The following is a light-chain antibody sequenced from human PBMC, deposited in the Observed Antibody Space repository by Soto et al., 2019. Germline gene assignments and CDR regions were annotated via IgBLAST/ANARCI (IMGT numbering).Light chain of an antibody. Sequence: IVLTQSPGTLSLSPGERATLSCRASQSVSSSYLAWYQQKPGQAPRLLIYDASTRATGIPARFSGSGSGTDFTLTISMLEPEDFAIYYCQQRRSWVTFGQGTRLEIK. CDR2: DAS. J-gene: IGKJ5*01. V-gene: IGKV3D-20*02. CDR3: QQRRSWVT. CDR1: QSVSSSY.